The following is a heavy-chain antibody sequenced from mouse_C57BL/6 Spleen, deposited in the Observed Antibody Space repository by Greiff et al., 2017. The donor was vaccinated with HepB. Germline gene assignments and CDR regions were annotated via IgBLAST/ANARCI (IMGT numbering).Heavy chain of an antibody. Sequence: EVQLQQSGAELVRPGASVKLSCTASGFNIKDYYMHWVKQRPEQGLEWIGRFDPEDGDTEYAPKFQGKATMTADPSSNTAYLQLSSLTSEDTAVYYCTRTDCDYAFAYWGQGTLVTVSA. D-gene: IGHD2-4*01. V-gene: IGHV14-1*01. CDR3: TRTDCDYAFAY. J-gene: IGHJ3*01. CDR1: GFNIKDYY. CDR2: FDPEDGDT.